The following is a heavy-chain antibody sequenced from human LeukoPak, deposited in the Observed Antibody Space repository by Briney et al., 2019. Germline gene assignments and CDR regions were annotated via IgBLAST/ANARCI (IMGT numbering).Heavy chain of an antibody. CDR2: IYHSGST. CDR1: GGSISSGGYS. D-gene: IGHD2-15*01. V-gene: IGHV4-30-2*01. Sequence: PSETLSLTCAVSGGSISSGGYSWSWIRHPPGKGLEWIGYIYHSGSTYYNPSLKSRVTISVDRSKNQFSLKLSSVTAADTAVYYCARDGRSYGMDVWGQGTTVTVSS. CDR3: ARDGRSYGMDV. J-gene: IGHJ6*02.